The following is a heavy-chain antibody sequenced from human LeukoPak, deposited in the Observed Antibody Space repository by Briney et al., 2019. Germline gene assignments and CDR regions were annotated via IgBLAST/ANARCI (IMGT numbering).Heavy chain of an antibody. CDR1: GYTFTGYY. J-gene: IGHJ4*02. CDR3: ALRDYYGSGSYAY. Sequence: ASVKVSCKASGYTFTGYYMHWVRQAPGQGLEWMGWINPNSGGTNYAQKFQGRVTMTRDTSISTAYMELSRLRSDDTAVYYCALRDYYGSGSYAYWGQGTLVTVSS. V-gene: IGHV1-2*02. CDR2: INPNSGGT. D-gene: IGHD3-10*01.